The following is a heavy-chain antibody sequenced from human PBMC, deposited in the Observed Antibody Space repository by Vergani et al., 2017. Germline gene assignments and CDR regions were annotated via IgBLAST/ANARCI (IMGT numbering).Heavy chain of an antibody. CDR1: GFTFSSYA. CDR3: AKDPNWELLSFYYDGMDV. Sequence: EVQLLESGGGLVQPGGSLRLSCAASGFTFSSYAMSWVRQAPGKGLEWVSAISGSGGSTYYADSVKGRFTISRDNSKNTLYLQMNSLRAEDTAVYYCAKDPNWELLSFYYDGMDVWGQGTTVTVSS. J-gene: IGHJ6*02. V-gene: IGHV3-23*01. CDR2: ISGSGGST. D-gene: IGHD1-26*01.